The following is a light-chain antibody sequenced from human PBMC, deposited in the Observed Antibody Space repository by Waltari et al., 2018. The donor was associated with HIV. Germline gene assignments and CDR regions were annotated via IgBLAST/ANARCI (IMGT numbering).Light chain of an antibody. V-gene: IGLV2-8*01. CDR3: SSSVGSNNYV. CDR2: EVT. CDR1: RSDVGGSQL. J-gene: IGLJ1*01. Sequence: QSALPQPPSASGSPGQSVTIPCPGTRSDVGGSQLVSWYQQHPGKAPKVMIYEVTKRPSGVPDRFSGSRSGNTASLTVSGLQAEDEADYYCSSSVGSNNYVFGTGTKVTVL.